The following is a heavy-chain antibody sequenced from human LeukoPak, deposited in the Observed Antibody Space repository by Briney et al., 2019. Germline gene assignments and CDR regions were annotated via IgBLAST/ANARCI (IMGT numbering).Heavy chain of an antibody. Sequence: KPSETLSLTCAVYGGSFSGYYWSWIRRPPGKGLEWIGEINHSGSTNYNPSLKSRVTISVDTSKNQFSLKLSSVTAADTAVYYCARGPGFFMDVWGQGTTVTVSS. CDR3: ARGPGFFMDV. J-gene: IGHJ6*02. D-gene: IGHD3-3*01. CDR2: INHSGST. V-gene: IGHV4-34*01. CDR1: GGSFSGYY.